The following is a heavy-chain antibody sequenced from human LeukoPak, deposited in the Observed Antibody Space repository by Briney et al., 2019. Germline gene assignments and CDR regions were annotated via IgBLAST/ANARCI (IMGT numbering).Heavy chain of an antibody. J-gene: IGHJ6*02. D-gene: IGHD3-10*01. Sequence: ASVKVSCKASGYTFTGYYMHWARQAPGQGLEWMGRINPNSGGTNYAQKFQGRVTMTRDTSISTAYMELSRLRSDDTAVYYCARSYQWFGEPYGMDVWGQGTTVTVSS. CDR1: GYTFTGYY. CDR2: INPNSGGT. V-gene: IGHV1-2*06. CDR3: ARSYQWFGEPYGMDV.